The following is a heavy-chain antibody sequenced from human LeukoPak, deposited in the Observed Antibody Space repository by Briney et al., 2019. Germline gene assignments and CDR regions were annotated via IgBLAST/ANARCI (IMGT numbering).Heavy chain of an antibody. D-gene: IGHD3-3*01. V-gene: IGHV4-34*01. CDR3: ARGQSYYDFWSGYYY. J-gene: IGHJ4*02. Sequence: SETLSLTCAVYGGSFSGYYWSWIRQPPGKGLEWIGEINHSGSTNYNPSLKSRVTISVDTSKNQFSLKLSSVTAADTAVYYCARGQSYYDFWSGYYYWGQGALVTVSS. CDR2: INHSGST. CDR1: GGSFSGYY.